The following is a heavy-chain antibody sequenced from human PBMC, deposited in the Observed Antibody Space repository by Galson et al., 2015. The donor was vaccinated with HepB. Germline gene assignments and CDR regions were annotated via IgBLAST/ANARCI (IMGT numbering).Heavy chain of an antibody. CDR1: GYTFTSYG. V-gene: IGHV1-18*01. J-gene: IGHJ5*02. D-gene: IGHD3-22*01. CDR2: ISAYNGNT. CDR3: ARDLLNSVVVITGGHWFDP. Sequence: SVKVSCKASGYTFTSYGISWVRQAPGQGLEWMGWISAYNGNTNHAQKLQGRVTMTTDTSASTAYMELRSLRSDDTAVYYCARDLLNSVVVITGGHWFDPWGQGTLVTVSS.